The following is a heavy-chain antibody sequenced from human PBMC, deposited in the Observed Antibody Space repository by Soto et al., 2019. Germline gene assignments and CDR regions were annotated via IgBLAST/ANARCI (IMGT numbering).Heavy chain of an antibody. CDR1: GYTFTGYY. CDR2: INPNSGGT. J-gene: IGHJ3*02. Sequence: GASVKVSCKASGYTFTGYYMHWVRQAPGQGLEWVGWINPNSGGTNYAQKFQGRVTMTRDTSISTAYMELSRLRSDDTAVYYCASLAITGTSLDAFDIWGQGTMVTVSS. CDR3: ASLAITGTSLDAFDI. D-gene: IGHD1-20*01. V-gene: IGHV1-2*02.